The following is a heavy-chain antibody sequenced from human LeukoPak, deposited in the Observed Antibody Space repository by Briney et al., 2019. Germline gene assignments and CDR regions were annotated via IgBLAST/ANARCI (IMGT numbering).Heavy chain of an antibody. CDR3: AKDRISSGWFHDY. D-gene: IGHD6-19*01. J-gene: IGHJ4*02. Sequence: PGGSLRLSCAASGFTFSSSAMSRVRQAPGKGLEWVSAISGSGGSTYYADSVKGRFTISRDNSKNTLYLQMNSLRAEDTAVYYCAKDRISSGWFHDYWGQGTLVTVSS. CDR1: GFTFSSSA. V-gene: IGHV3-23*01. CDR2: ISGSGGST.